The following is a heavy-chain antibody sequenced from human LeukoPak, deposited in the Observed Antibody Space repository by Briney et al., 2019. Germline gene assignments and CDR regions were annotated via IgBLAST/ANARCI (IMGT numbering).Heavy chain of an antibody. Sequence: GGSLGLSCAASGFTFSDYYMSWIRQAPGKGLEWVSYISSSGSTIYYADSVKGRFTISRDNAKNSLYLQMNSLRAEDTAVYYCARVEQWLPIPNFDYWGQGTLVTVSS. CDR1: GFTFSDYY. D-gene: IGHD6-19*01. J-gene: IGHJ4*02. CDR2: ISSSGSTI. V-gene: IGHV3-11*01. CDR3: ARVEQWLPIPNFDY.